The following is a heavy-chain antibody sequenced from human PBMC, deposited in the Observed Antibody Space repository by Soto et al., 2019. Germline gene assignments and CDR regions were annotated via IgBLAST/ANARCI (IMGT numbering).Heavy chain of an antibody. J-gene: IGHJ4*02. D-gene: IGHD3-22*01. V-gene: IGHV3-23*01. CDR2: ISGSGGST. CDR3: AKDGYYYDISGAGDGFDY. Sequence: EVQLLESGGGLVQPGGSLRLSCAASGFTFSSYAMSWVRQAPGKGLEWVSAISGSGGSTYYADSVKGRFTISRDNSKNTLYLQMNSLRAEDTAVYYCAKDGYYYDISGAGDGFDYWGQGTLVTVSS. CDR1: GFTFSSYA.